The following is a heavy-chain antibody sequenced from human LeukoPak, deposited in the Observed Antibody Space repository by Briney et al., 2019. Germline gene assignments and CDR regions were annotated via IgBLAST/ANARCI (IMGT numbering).Heavy chain of an antibody. V-gene: IGHV3-7*03. CDR2: IKQDGSEK. D-gene: IGHD6-13*01. Sequence: GGSLRLSCAASGFTFSSYWMTWVRQAPGKGLEWVASIKQDGSEKDYVDSVKGRFTISRDNAKNSLYLQMNSLRAEDTAVYYCAHPTEYSSSWYGNWFDPWGQGTLVTVSS. CDR1: GFTFSSYW. J-gene: IGHJ5*02. CDR3: AHPTEYSSSWYGNWFDP.